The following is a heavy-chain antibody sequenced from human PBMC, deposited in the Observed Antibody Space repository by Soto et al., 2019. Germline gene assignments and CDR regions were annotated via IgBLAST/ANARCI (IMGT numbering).Heavy chain of an antibody. D-gene: IGHD4-17*01. CDR2: ISYDGSNK. CDR3: AANDYGDYVGPFQH. V-gene: IGHV3-30*03. J-gene: IGHJ1*01. CDR1: GFTFSSYG. Sequence: GGSLRLSCAASGFTFSSYGMHWVRQAPGKGLEWVAVISYDGSNKYYADSVKGRFTISRDNSKNTLYLQMNSLRAEDTAVYYCAANDYGDYVGPFQHWGQGTLVTVSS.